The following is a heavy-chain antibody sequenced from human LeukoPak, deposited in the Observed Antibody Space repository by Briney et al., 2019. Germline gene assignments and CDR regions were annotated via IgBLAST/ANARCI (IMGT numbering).Heavy chain of an antibody. CDR1: GYTFTDYY. CDR3: ARHYYDSSGSAFDI. CDR2: INPNSGGT. J-gene: IGHJ3*02. V-gene: IGHV1-2*02. Sequence: ASVKVSCKASGYTFTDYYIHWVRQAPGQGLEWMGWINPNSGGTSYAQKFQGRVTMTRDTSISTAYMELSRLRSDDTAVYYCARHYYDSSGSAFDIWGQGTMVTVSS. D-gene: IGHD3-22*01.